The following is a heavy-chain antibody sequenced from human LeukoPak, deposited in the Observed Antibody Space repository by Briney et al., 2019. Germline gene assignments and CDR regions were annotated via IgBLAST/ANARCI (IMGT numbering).Heavy chain of an antibody. CDR3: AREWCGGGTCHMGY. CDR2: FNPNNGGT. CDR1: GYTFNGYY. D-gene: IGHD2-15*01. Sequence: ASVKVSCKTSGYTFNGYYIHWVRQAPGQGPEWMGWFNPNNGGTNCAQKFQDRVTMTRDTSVSTAYMELSSLRPDDTSVYYCAREWCGGGTCHMGYWGQGTLVTVSS. J-gene: IGHJ4*02. V-gene: IGHV1-2*02.